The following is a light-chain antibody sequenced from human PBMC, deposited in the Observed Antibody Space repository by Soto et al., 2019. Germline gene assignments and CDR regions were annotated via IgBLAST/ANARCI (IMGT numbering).Light chain of an antibody. CDR1: QSISNY. Sequence: DIQMTQSPSSLSASVGARVTITCRASQSISNYLNWYQHKPGKAPKLLIYAASSLQSGVPSRFSGSGSGTDFTLTISSLQPEDFATYYCQKSYTSPWTFGQGTKVDIK. CDR2: AAS. CDR3: QKSYTSPWT. J-gene: IGKJ1*01. V-gene: IGKV1-39*01.